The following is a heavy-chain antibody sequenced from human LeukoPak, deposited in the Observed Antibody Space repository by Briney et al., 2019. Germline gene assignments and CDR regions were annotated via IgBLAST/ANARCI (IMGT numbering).Heavy chain of an antibody. CDR1: GYSFTSYW. V-gene: IGHV5-51*01. CDR2: IFPGDSDT. Sequence: ESLKISCKGSGYSFTSYWIGWVRQMPGKGLEWMVIIFPGDSDTRYSPSFQAQVTISADKSISTAYLQWSRLKASDTAMYYCARSWGVIAEFDYWGQGTLVTVSS. D-gene: IGHD3-16*02. CDR3: ARSWGVIAEFDY. J-gene: IGHJ4*02.